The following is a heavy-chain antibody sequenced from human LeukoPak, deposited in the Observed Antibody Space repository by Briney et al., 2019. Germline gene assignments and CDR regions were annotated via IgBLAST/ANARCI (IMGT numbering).Heavy chain of an antibody. Sequence: PGGSLRLSCAASGFTFSNYGMHWVRQAPGKGLEWVAVISYDGSNKYYADSVKGRFTISRDNSKNTPFLQINSLRAEDTAVYYCAKARYTYGTYYFDYWGQGTLVTASS. J-gene: IGHJ4*02. CDR2: ISYDGSNK. D-gene: IGHD5-18*01. V-gene: IGHV3-30*18. CDR1: GFTFSNYG. CDR3: AKARYTYGTYYFDY.